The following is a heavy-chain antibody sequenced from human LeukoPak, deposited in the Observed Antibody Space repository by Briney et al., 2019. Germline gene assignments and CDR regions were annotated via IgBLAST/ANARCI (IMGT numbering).Heavy chain of an antibody. Sequence: GGSLRLSCAASGFTFSSYGMHWVRQAPGKGLEWVAVISYDGSNKYYADSVKGRFTISRDNSKNTLYLQMNSLRAEDTAVYYCAKVGWRGINYDYYYGMDVWGKGTTVTVSS. J-gene: IGHJ6*04. CDR1: GFTFSSYG. V-gene: IGHV3-30*18. CDR3: AKVGWRGINYDYYYGMDV. D-gene: IGHD2-15*01. CDR2: ISYDGSNK.